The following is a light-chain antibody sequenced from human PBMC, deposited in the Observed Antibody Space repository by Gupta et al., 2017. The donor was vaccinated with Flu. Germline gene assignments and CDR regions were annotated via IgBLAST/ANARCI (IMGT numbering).Light chain of an antibody. CDR1: KDYVGAYNL. CDR3: CSYATGNACV. V-gene: IGLV2-23*01. CDR2: EDN. Sequence: SSLTHHASVPGSLGQSVTISCTGTKDYVGAYNLVSWHRQHPGKAPKVIIYEDNKWPSGVSFRYSGSKSVNTASLTISGHQAEDEAGYYCCSYATGNACVFGTGTKVTVL. J-gene: IGLJ1*01.